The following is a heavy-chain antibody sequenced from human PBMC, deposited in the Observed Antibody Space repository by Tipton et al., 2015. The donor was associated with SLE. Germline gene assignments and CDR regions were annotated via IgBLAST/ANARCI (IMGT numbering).Heavy chain of an antibody. Sequence: SLRLSCAASGFTFSSYGMHWARQAPGKGLEWVASITEDGNDKYYVDSVKGRFTISRDNAKNSLFLQMNSRRAEDTAVYYCSRGRNNFRYWGQGTLVTVSS. CDR1: GFTFSSYG. CDR2: ITEDGNDK. V-gene: IGHV3-7*01. CDR3: SRGRNNFRY. J-gene: IGHJ4*02. D-gene: IGHD1-1*01.